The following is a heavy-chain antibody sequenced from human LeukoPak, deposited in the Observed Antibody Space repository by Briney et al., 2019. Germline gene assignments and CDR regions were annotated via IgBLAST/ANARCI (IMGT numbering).Heavy chain of an antibody. CDR2: IIPILGIA. J-gene: IGHJ3*02. Sequence: SVKVSCKASGGTFSSYAISWVRQAPGQGLEWMGRIIPILGIANYAQKFQGRVTITADKSTSTAYMELSSLRSEDTAVYYCARDSVDIVASDAFDIWGQGTMVTVSS. CDR3: ARDSVDIVASDAFDI. D-gene: IGHD5-12*01. CDR1: GGTFSSYA. V-gene: IGHV1-69*04.